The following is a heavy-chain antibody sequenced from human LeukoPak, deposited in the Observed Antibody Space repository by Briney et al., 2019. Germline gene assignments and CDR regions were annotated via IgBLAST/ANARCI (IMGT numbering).Heavy chain of an antibody. CDR2: ISGSSSYM. CDR3: ASGYKSGWYPSDY. CDR1: GFTFSSYT. V-gene: IGHV3-21*01. D-gene: IGHD6-19*01. Sequence: GGSLRLSCVASGFTFSSYTMNWGRQAPGKGLEWVSSISGSSSYMYYADSVKGRFTISRDNAKNSLYLQMNSLRADDTAVYFCASGYKSGWYPSDYWGQGTLVTVSS. J-gene: IGHJ4*02.